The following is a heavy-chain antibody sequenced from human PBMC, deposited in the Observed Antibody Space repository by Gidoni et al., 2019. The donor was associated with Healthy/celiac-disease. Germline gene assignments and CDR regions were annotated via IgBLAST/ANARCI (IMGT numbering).Heavy chain of an antibody. CDR2: IYYSGST. CDR3: ASLADPDY. Sequence: QVQLQESGPGLVKPSETLSLTCTVSGGSISRYYWSWIRQPPGKGLEWIGYIYYSGSTNYNPSLKSRVTISVDTSKNQFSLKLSSVTAADTAVYYCASLADPDYWGQGTLVTVSS. V-gene: IGHV4-59*01. CDR1: GGSISRYY. J-gene: IGHJ4*02.